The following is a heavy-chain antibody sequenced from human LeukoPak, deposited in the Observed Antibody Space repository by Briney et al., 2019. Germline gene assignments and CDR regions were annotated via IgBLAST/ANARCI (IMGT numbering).Heavy chain of an antibody. CDR3: ARVWAAAGPYYYYCGMDV. V-gene: IGHV3-21*01. Sequence: GGSLRLSCAASGFTFSSYSMNWVRQAPGKGLEWVSSISSSSSYIYYADSVKGRFTISRDNAKNSLYLQMNSLRAEDTAVYYCARVWAAAGPYYYYCGMDVWGQGTPVTVSS. CDR2: ISSSSSYI. D-gene: IGHD6-13*01. J-gene: IGHJ6*02. CDR1: GFTFSSYS.